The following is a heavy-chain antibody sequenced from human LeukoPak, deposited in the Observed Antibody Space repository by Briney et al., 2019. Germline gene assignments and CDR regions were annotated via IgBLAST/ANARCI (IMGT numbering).Heavy chain of an antibody. CDR2: IDPNSGVT. Sequence: GASVKVSCKASGYSFTGHYMHWVRQAPGQGLEWMGWIDPNSGVTNYAQRFQGRVAMTRDTSISTAYMELSRLRSDDSAVYYCARAKRLPLDYWGQGTLVTVSS. CDR1: GYSFTGHY. V-gene: IGHV1-2*02. CDR3: ARAKRLPLDY. D-gene: IGHD1-1*01. J-gene: IGHJ4*02.